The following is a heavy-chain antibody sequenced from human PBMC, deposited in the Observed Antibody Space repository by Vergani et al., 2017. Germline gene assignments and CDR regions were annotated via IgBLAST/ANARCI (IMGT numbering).Heavy chain of an antibody. CDR2: LTGCGGST. D-gene: IGHD1-26*01. J-gene: IGHJ4*02. CDR3: VKVAGSYEKYFDS. Sequence: EVQLLESGGSLKQPGGSVRLSCAASGFTFSTYAMHWVRQAPGKGLEWVSALTGCGGSTYYADSFKGRFIISRDNSRDTLYLQMNSLRPEDPATYYGVKVAGSYEKYFDSWGQGTLVTVS. CDR1: GFTFSTYA. V-gene: IGHV3-23*01.